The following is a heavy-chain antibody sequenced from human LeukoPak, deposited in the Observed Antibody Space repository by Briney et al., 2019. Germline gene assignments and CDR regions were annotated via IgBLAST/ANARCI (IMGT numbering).Heavy chain of an antibody. CDR1: GYTFTSYD. D-gene: IGHD2-2*01. CDR2: MNPNSGST. J-gene: IGHJ3*02. CDR3: ARVLVDEDIVVVPAATDAFDI. V-gene: IGHV1-8*01. Sequence: ASVKVSCKASGYTFTSYDINWVRQATGQGLEWMGWMNPNSGSTGYAQKFQGRVTMTRNTSISTAYMELSSLRSEDTAVYYCARVLVDEDIVVVPAATDAFDIWGQGTMVTVSS.